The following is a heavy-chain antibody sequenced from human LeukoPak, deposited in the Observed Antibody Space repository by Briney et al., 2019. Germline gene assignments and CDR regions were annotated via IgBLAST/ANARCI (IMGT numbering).Heavy chain of an antibody. D-gene: IGHD3-22*01. CDR2: IYYSGST. Sequence: SETLSLNCTVSGGSISSYYWSWIRQPPGKGLEWIGYIYYSGSTNYNPSLKSRVTISVDTSKNHFSLKLSSVTAADTAVYYCARMIVDQHLGYWGQGTLVTVSS. CDR3: ARMIVDQHLGY. J-gene: IGHJ4*02. V-gene: IGHV4-59*08. CDR1: GGSISSYY.